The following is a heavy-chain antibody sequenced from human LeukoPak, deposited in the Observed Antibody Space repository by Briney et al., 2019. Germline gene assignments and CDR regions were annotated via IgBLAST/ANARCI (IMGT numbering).Heavy chain of an antibody. J-gene: IGHJ4*02. D-gene: IGHD6-13*01. CDR1: GFTFSDYY. Sequence: GGSLRLSCAASGFTFSDYYMSWIRQTPGKGLEWVSYISSRGSSIYYADPVKGRFTISRDNAKNSLYLQMNSLIAEDTAVYYCAGGLQAAGLDYWGQGTLVTVSS. V-gene: IGHV3-11*01. CDR2: ISSRGSSI. CDR3: AGGLQAAGLDY.